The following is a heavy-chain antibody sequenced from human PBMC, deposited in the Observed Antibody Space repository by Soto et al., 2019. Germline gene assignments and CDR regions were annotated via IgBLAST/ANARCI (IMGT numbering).Heavy chain of an antibody. V-gene: IGHV1-24*01. CDR1: GYTLTELS. J-gene: IGHJ6*03. CDR2: FDPEDGET. Sequence: ASVKVSCKVSGYTLTELSMHWVRQAPGKGLEWMGGFDPEDGETIYAQKFQGRVTMTEDTSTDTAYIELSSLRSEDTAVYYCATDSRVPPFQDYCGGDCYRYYYYYMDVWGKGTTVTVSS. CDR3: ATDSRVPPFQDYCGGDCYRYYYYYMDV. D-gene: IGHD2-21*01.